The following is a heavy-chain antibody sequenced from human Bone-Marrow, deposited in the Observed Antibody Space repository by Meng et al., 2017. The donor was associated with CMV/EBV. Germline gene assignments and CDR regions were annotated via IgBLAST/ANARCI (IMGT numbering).Heavy chain of an antibody. J-gene: IGHJ4*02. CDR2: IYYSGSA. Sequence: GGSISSGGDYWGWIRQHPGKGLEWIGYIYYSGSAYYSPSLKSRVTMSVDTSKNQFSLKLSSVTAADTAVYYCVRYCYDTSGYYYFDYWGQGTLVTVSS. V-gene: IGHV4-31*02. CDR3: VRYCYDTSGYYYFDY. D-gene: IGHD3-22*01. CDR1: GGSISSGGDY.